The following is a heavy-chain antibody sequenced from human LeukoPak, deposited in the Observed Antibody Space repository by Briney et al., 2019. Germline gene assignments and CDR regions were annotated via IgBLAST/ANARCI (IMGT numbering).Heavy chain of an antibody. CDR1: GGSISSYY. J-gene: IGHJ3*02. CDR3: ARFSGSYLDSDAFDI. CDR2: IYTSGST. D-gene: IGHD1-26*01. V-gene: IGHV4-4*07. Sequence: PSETLSLTCTVSGGSISSYYWSWIRQPAGKGLEWIGRIYTSGSTNYNPSLKSRVTMSVDTSKNQFSLKLSSVTAADTAVYYCARFSGSYLDSDAFDIWGQGTMVTVSS.